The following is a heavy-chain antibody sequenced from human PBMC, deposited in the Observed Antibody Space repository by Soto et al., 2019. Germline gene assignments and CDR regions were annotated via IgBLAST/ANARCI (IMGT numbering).Heavy chain of an antibody. CDR3: VRGGGGGLFEH. D-gene: IGHD2-21*01. CDR2: ISPKSTYR. Sequence: QVHLVESGGGLVTPGGSLRLSCPTSGFPFSDYYMSWIRQAPGKGLEWLSHISPKSTYRNYADSVKGRFTISRDNTKSSLFLQMNSLGVEDTAVYDCVRGGGGGLFEHWGQGVLVTVSS. J-gene: IGHJ4*02. CDR1: GFPFSDYY. V-gene: IGHV3-11*06.